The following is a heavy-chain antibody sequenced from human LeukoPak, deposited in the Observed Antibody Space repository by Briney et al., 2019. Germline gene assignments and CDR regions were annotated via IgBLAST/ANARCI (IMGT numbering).Heavy chain of an antibody. CDR3: ARSFDTNAFDI. V-gene: IGHV4-4*07. D-gene: IGHD2/OR15-2a*01. J-gene: IGHJ3*02. Sequence: ETLSLTCTVSGDSISIYYWSWIRQPAGRGLERIGRIYSSGNTNYNPSLTSRVTMSVDTSNNQFSLNLRSVTTADTAVYYCARSFDTNAFDIWGQGTMVTVSS. CDR1: GDSISIYY. CDR2: IYSSGNT.